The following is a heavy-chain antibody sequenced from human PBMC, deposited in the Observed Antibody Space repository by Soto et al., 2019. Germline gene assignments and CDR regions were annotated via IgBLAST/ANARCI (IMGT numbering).Heavy chain of an antibody. Sequence: GGSLRLSCAASGFTFSSYAMSWVRQAPGKGPEWVSAISGSGGSTYYADSVKGRFTISRDNSKNTLYLQMNSLRAEDTAVYYCATFPGYDFWSGDYYYYYMDVWGKGTMVTVSS. V-gene: IGHV3-23*01. CDR2: ISGSGGST. CDR3: ATFPGYDFWSGDYYYYYMDV. CDR1: GFTFSSYA. J-gene: IGHJ6*03. D-gene: IGHD3-3*01.